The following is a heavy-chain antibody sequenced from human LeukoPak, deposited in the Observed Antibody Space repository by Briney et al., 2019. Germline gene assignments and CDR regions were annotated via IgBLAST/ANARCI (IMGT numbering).Heavy chain of an antibody. Sequence: GGSLRLSCAASGFTFSSSSMSWVRQAPGKGLDWVSVISGSGGSTDYADSVKGRFTISRDNSKNTLYLQINSLRAEDTAVYYCAKGSGWYVWGQGTLVTVSS. CDR1: GFTFSSSS. J-gene: IGHJ4*02. V-gene: IGHV3-23*01. CDR2: ISGSGGST. D-gene: IGHD6-19*01. CDR3: AKGSGWYV.